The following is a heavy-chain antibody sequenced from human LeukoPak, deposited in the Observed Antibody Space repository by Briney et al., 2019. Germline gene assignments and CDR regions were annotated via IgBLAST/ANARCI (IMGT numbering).Heavy chain of an antibody. Sequence: PGGSLRLSCAASVFTFGYYGMSRVRQAPGRGLEWVSGINWRGSSTGYADSVKGRFTISRDSAKHSLYLQMNSLSAEDTALYYCARGEYNYYDSSAYYYYFDCWGQGTLVTVSS. CDR3: ARGEYNYYDSSAYYYYFDC. V-gene: IGHV3-20*04. J-gene: IGHJ4*02. CDR2: INWRGSST. D-gene: IGHD3-22*01. CDR1: VFTFGYYG.